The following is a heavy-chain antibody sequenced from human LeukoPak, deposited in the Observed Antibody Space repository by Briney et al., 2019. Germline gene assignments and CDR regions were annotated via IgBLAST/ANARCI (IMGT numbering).Heavy chain of an antibody. CDR2: IAYDGSNK. V-gene: IGHV3-30-3*01. D-gene: IGHD4-17*01. J-gene: IGHJ4*02. Sequence: GGSLRLSCADSGCTFSSYAMHWVRQAPGKGLEWVEVIAYDGSNKYYADSVKGRFTISRDNSKNTLYLQMNSLRAEDTAVYYCARPSDYGDYVLAMSFHYWGPGTLVTVPS. CDR1: GCTFSSYA. CDR3: ARPSDYGDYVLAMSFHY.